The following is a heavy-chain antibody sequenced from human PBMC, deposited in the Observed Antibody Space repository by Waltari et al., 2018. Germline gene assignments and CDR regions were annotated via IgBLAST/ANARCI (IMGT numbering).Heavy chain of an antibody. Sequence: QVQLRESGPGLVRSSETLSLPCTVSGHSVNNDFYWAWIRQSPGGGLEWIASIYHTGRSHYNSSLKSRVSISTDMSTKQFFLTLTHLTAADTAVYYCAEEGNTTAGLFDSWGQGTLVTVSS. CDR1: GHSVNNDFY. CDR2: IYHTGRS. V-gene: IGHV4-38-2*02. D-gene: IGHD6-25*01. J-gene: IGHJ4*02. CDR3: AEEGNTTAGLFDS.